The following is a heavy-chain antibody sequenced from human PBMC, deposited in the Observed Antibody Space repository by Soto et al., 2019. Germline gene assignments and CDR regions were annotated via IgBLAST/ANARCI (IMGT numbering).Heavy chain of an antibody. CDR2: ISAYNGNT. V-gene: IGHV1-18*01. CDR1: GYTFTSYG. J-gene: IGHJ6*03. D-gene: IGHD6-6*01. CDR3: ARDNLVPGDYHYYYKDV. Sequence: ASVKVSCKASGYTFTSYGISWVRQAPGQGLEWMGWISAYNGNTNYAQKLQGRVTMTTDTSTSTAYMELRSLRSDDTAVYYCARDNLVPGDYHYYYKDVSGKGTTVTVSS.